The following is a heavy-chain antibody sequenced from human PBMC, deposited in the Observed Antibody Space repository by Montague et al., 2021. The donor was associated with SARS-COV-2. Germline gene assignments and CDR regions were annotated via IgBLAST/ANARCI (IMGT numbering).Heavy chain of an antibody. CDR3: ARHPQH. Sequence: SETLSLTCTVYGGSISNSVYYWGWVRQPPGKGLEWIGSIYYTGSTYYNPSLKSRLTISVDTSENQFSLNLRSMTAADMAVYYCARHPQHRGQGTLVTVSS. J-gene: IGHJ1*01. CDR2: IYYTGST. CDR1: GGSISNSVYY. V-gene: IGHV4-39*01.